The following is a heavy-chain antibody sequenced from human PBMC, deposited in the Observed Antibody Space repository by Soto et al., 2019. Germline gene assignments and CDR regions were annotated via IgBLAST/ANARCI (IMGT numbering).Heavy chain of an antibody. CDR3: TGVDTAMVTGINYYDILTGYYPDGY. D-gene: IGHD3-9*01. V-gene: IGHV3-30*03. CDR2: ISYDGSNK. J-gene: IGHJ4*02. Sequence: PGGSLRLSCAASGFTFSSYGMHWVRQAPGKGLEWVAVISYDGSNKYYVDSVKGRFTISRDNSKNTLYLQMNSLRAEDTAVYYCTGVDTAMVTGINYYDILTGYYPDGYWGQGT. CDR1: GFTFSSYG.